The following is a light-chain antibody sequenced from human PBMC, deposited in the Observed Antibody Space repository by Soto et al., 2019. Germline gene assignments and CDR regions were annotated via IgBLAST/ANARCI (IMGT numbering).Light chain of an antibody. Sequence: QSALTQPASVSGSPGQSITISCTGTSSDVGGYNFVSWYQQHPGKAPKLMLYNVYDRPSGISHRFSGSRSGNTASLTISGLQDEDEAHYYCNSDTSSSTLVFGGGTKVTVL. CDR2: NVY. J-gene: IGLJ2*01. CDR1: SSDVGGYNF. CDR3: NSDTSSSTLV. V-gene: IGLV2-14*03.